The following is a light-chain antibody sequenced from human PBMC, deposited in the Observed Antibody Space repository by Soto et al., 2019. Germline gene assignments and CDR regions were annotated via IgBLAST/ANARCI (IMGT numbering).Light chain of an antibody. CDR1: QFISDL. CDR2: KAS. CDR3: QQYYSVSRT. V-gene: IGKV1-5*03. J-gene: IGKJ1*01. Sequence: DIQMTQSPSTLSASVGDTVTITCRASQFISDLLAWYQQRPGKAPELLIYKASTLESGVPSRFSGSGSGTDSTLTITSLQSGDFGSYYCQQYYSVSRTFGQGTKVEIK.